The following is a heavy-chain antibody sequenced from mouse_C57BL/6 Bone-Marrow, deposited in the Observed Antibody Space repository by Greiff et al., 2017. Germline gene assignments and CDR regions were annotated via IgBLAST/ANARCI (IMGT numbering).Heavy chain of an antibody. CDR3: ARKGIYYGSSYVWYFDV. J-gene: IGHJ1*03. V-gene: IGHV1-39*01. Sequence: EVKLQESGPELVKPGASVKISCKASGYSFTDYNMNWVKQSNGKSLEWIGVINPNYGTTSYNQKFKGKATLTVDQSSSTAYMQLNSLTSEDSAVYYCARKGIYYGSSYVWYFDVWGTGTTVTVSS. CDR1: GYSFTDYN. CDR2: INPNYGTT. D-gene: IGHD1-1*01.